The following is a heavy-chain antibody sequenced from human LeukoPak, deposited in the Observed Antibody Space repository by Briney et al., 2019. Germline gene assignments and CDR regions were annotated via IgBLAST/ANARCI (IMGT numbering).Heavy chain of an antibody. V-gene: IGHV3-23*01. D-gene: IGHD3-10*01. CDR3: AKAPSYGSGSYYTT. Sequence: PGGSLRLSCAASGFTFSSYAMSWVRQAPGKGLEWVSAISGSGGSTYYADSVKGRFTISRDNSKNTLYLQMNSLRAEDMAVYYCAKAPSYGSGSYYTTWGQGTLVTVSS. CDR1: GFTFSSYA. J-gene: IGHJ5*02. CDR2: ISGSGGST.